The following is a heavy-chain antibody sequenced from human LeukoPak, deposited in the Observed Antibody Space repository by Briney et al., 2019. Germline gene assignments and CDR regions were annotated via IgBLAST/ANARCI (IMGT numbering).Heavy chain of an antibody. CDR1: GFIFSGSW. J-gene: IGHJ4*02. CDR3: ARDSSKFAYYYDSSGYYLGTYFDY. CDR2: ISYDGSNK. V-gene: IGHV3-30-3*01. D-gene: IGHD3-22*01. Sequence: PGGSLRLSCTASGFIFSGSWMAWIRQAPGKGLEWVAVISYDGSNKYYADSVKGRFTISRDNSKNTLYLQMNSLRAEDTAVYYCARDSSKFAYYYDSSGYYLGTYFDYWGQGTLVTVSS.